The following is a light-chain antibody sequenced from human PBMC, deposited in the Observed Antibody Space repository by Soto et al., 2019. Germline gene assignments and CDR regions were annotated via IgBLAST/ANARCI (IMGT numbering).Light chain of an antibody. CDR1: QSVRSTY. Sequence: EIVLTQSPGTLSLSPGEGASLSCRASQSVRSTYLAWYQQKPGQAPRLLMSGASTRATGVPDRFSGSGSGTDFTLTISRLEPEDFAVYYCQHYGSSLWTVGQGTKVEVK. J-gene: IGKJ1*01. V-gene: IGKV3-20*01. CDR2: GAS. CDR3: QHYGSSLWT.